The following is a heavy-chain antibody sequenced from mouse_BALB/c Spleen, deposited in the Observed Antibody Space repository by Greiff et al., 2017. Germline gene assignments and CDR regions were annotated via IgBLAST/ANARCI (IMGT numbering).Heavy chain of an antibody. CDR3: AAYYGNYDYAMDY. CDR2: IYPGDGDT. J-gene: IGHJ4*01. V-gene: IGHV1-80*01. Sequence: VQLQQSGAELVRPGSSVKISCKASGYAFSSYWMNWVKQRPGQGLEWIGQIYPGDGDTNYNGKFKGKATLTADKSSSTAYMQRSSLTSEDSAVYFCAAYYGNYDYAMDYWGQGTSVTVSS. D-gene: IGHD2-10*01. CDR1: GYAFSSYW.